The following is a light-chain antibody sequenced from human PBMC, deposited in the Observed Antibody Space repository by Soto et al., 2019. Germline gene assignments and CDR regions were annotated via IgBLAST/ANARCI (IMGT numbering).Light chain of an antibody. CDR3: QQYAVQSPRT. CDR2: KGS. Sequence: DVQMTQSPSTLSASVGDKVTITCRASQSIRSTWLAWFQQRPGKAPNDLIYKGSTLASGVSSRFSGSGSGTELTLTISSLQPDAFATYFCQQYAVQSPRTFGQGPRLE. J-gene: IGKJ1*01. CDR1: QSIRSTW. V-gene: IGKV1-5*03.